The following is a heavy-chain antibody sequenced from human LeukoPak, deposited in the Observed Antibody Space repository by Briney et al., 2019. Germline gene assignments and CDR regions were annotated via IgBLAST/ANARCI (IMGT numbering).Heavy chain of an antibody. CDR2: IYPGDSDT. D-gene: IGHD2-2*01. V-gene: IGHV5-51*01. J-gene: IGHJ5*02. CDR1: GYSFTSYW. Sequence: GESLKISCKGSGYSFTSYWIGWVRQMPGKGLEWMGIIYPGDSDTRYSPSFQGQVTISADKSISTAYLQWSSLKASDTAMYYCARQGDWLGYCSSTSCYGTNNWFDPWGQGTLVTVSS. CDR3: ARQGDWLGYCSSTSCYGTNNWFDP.